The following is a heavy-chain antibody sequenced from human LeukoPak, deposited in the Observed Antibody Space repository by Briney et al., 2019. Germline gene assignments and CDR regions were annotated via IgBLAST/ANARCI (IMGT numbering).Heavy chain of an antibody. CDR2: IKQDGSDK. CDR1: GFTFSSYW. J-gene: IGHJ4*02. V-gene: IGHV3-7*04. D-gene: IGHD5-12*01. Sequence: GGSLRLSCAASGFTFSSYWLGWVRQAPGKGLEWVANIKQDGSDKYYVDSVKGRFTISRDNAKNSLYLQMNSLRVEDTAVYYCARDSSSSGGHDFWGQGTLVTVSS. CDR3: ARDSSSSGGHDF.